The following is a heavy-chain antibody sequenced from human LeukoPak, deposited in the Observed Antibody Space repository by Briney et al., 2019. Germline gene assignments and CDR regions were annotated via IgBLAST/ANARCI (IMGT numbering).Heavy chain of an antibody. V-gene: IGHV4-39*07. CDR1: SGSISSSTYY. CDR2: IYYTGST. J-gene: IGHJ6*03. D-gene: IGHD6-6*01. CDR3: ARGRWWFAGRPPHYMDV. Sequence: SETLSLTCTVSSGSISSSTYYWGWIRQPPGKGLEWIGTIYYTGSTYYNPSLKSRVTISVDTSKNQFSLKLTSVTAADTAVYYCARGRWWFAGRPPHYMDVWGKGTTVTVSS.